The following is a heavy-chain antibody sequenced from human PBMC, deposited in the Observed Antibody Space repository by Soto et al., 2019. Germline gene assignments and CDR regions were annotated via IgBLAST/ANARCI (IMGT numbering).Heavy chain of an antibody. J-gene: IGHJ6*02. D-gene: IGHD3-16*01. CDR1: GGSISSSNYY. V-gene: IGHV4-39*07. CDR2: MYYTGIT. Sequence: SETLSLTCTVSGGSISSSNYYWGWIRQPPGKWPEWIGSMYYTGITYYNPSLKSRVTMSVDTSKNQFSLKLSSVTAVDTAVYYCARNGGGFLAYMDVWGQGTTVTVSS. CDR3: ARNGGGFLAYMDV.